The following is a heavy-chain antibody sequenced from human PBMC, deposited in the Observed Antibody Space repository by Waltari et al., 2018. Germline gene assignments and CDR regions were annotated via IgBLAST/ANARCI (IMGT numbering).Heavy chain of an antibody. CDR1: GGSISSSSYY. D-gene: IGHD1-26*01. J-gene: IGHJ4*02. V-gene: IGHV4-39*07. Sequence: QLQLQESGPGLVKPSETLSLTCTVSGGSISSSSYYWGWIRQPPGMGLEWIGSIYYSGSTYYNPSLKSRVTISVDTSKNQFSLKLSSVTAADTAVYYCARLRSGSYYDVRPYYFDYWGQGTLVTVSS. CDR3: ARLRSGSYYDVRPYYFDY. CDR2: IYYSGST.